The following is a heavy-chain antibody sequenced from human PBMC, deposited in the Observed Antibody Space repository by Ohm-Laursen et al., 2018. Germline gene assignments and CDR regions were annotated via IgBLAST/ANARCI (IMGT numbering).Heavy chain of an antibody. D-gene: IGHD5-18*01. CDR1: GFTFDDYA. CDR3: AKDVGYSYGYYFDY. V-gene: IGHV3-9*01. CDR2: ISWNSGSI. J-gene: IGHJ4*02. Sequence: SLRLSCTAPGFTFDDYAMHWVRQAPGKGLEWVSGISWNSGSIGYADSVKGRFTISRDNAKNSLYLQMNSLRAEDTALYYCAKDVGYSYGYYFDYWGQGTLVTVSS.